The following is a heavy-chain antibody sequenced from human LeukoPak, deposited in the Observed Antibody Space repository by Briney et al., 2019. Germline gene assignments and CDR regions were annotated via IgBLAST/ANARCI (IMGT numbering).Heavy chain of an antibody. CDR3: ARGISYSYGYYFDY. CDR2: ISAYNGNT. CDR1: GYTFTSCG. D-gene: IGHD5-18*01. V-gene: IGHV1-18*01. Sequence: GASVKVSCKASGYTFTSCGISWVRQAPGQGLEWMGWISAYNGNTNYAQNLQGRVTMTTDTSTSTAYMELRSLRSDDTAVYYCARGISYSYGYYFDYWGQGTLVTVSS. J-gene: IGHJ4*02.